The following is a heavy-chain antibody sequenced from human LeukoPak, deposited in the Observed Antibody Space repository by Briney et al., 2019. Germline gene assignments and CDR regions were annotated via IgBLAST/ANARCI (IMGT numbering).Heavy chain of an antibody. D-gene: IGHD2-2*01. V-gene: IGHV1-18*01. J-gene: IGHJ4*02. CDR1: GYTFTSFG. Sequence: ASVKVSCTASGYTFTSFGISWVRQAPGQGHEWMGWIGAYNGNTNYAQKLQGRVTMTTDTSTSTAYMELRSLTSDDTAVYFCARDHQYDFDYWGQGTLVTVSS. CDR3: ARDHQYDFDY. CDR2: IGAYNGNT.